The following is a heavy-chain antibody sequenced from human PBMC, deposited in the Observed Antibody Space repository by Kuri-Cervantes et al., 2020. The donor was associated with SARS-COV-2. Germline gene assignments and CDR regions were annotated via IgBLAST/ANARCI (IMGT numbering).Heavy chain of an antibody. Sequence: GESLKISCKASGYTFTSYDINWVRQATGQGLEWMGWMNPNSGNTGYAQKFQGRVTITRNTSISTAYMELSSLRSEDTAVYYCARGSSGWFPYYYFDYWGQGTLVTVSS. D-gene: IGHD6-19*01. CDR3: ARGSSGWFPYYYFDY. J-gene: IGHJ4*02. CDR2: MNPNSGNT. CDR1: GYTFTSYD. V-gene: IGHV1-8*03.